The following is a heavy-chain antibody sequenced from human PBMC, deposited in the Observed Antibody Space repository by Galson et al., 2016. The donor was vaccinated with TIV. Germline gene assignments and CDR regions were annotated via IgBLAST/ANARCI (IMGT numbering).Heavy chain of an antibody. CDR1: GYTFTHHP. D-gene: IGHD2-21*01. CDR2: INAGNGNT. V-gene: IGHV1-3*01. Sequence: SVKVSCKASGYTFTHHPIHWVRQAPGQRLEWMGWINAGNGNTKYSQKFQGSVTITRDTSATTVYMDLSSLTSEDTAVYYCARPPYCGGDCYKYDSWGQGTLVTVSS. J-gene: IGHJ4*02. CDR3: ARPPYCGGDCYKYDS.